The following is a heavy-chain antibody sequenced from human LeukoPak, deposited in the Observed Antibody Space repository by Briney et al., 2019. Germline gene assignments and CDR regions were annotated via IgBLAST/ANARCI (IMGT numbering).Heavy chain of an antibody. D-gene: IGHD6-6*01. V-gene: IGHV4-39*07. J-gene: IGHJ4*02. Sequence: PSETLSLTCTVSGGSISSGGYYWSWIRQPPGKGLEWIGEINHSGSTNYNPSLKSRVTISVDTSKNQFSLKLSSVTAADTAVYYCASLSIAARPKGGLWGQGTLVTVSS. CDR2: INHSGST. CDR1: GGSISSGGYY. CDR3: ASLSIAARPKGGL.